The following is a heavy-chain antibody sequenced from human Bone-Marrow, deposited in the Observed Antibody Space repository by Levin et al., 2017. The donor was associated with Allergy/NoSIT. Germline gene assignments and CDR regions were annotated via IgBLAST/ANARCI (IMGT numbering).Heavy chain of an antibody. Sequence: SETLSLTCTVLGVSISSSTYHWAWIRQPPGKGLEWIATISSSANTYYNPTLKSRLTISVDTSENRFSLDLTSVTAADTASYYCARLPSSTSRLDLWGQGFLVTVSS. CDR3: ARLPSSTSRLDL. D-gene: IGHD2-2*01. CDR2: ISSSANT. CDR1: GVSISSSTYH. J-gene: IGHJ4*02. V-gene: IGHV4-39*02.